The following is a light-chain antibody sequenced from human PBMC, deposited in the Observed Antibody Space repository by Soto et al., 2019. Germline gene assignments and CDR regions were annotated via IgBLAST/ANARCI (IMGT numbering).Light chain of an antibody. Sequence: EIVLTQSPGTLSLSPWERATLSCRASQSVSSSYLAWYQQKPGQAPRLLIYGASSRATGIPDRFSGSGSGTDFTLTISRLEPEDFAVYYCQQYGSSLLLTFGGGTKVDIK. CDR3: QQYGSSLLLT. CDR2: GAS. CDR1: QSVSSSY. V-gene: IGKV3-20*01. J-gene: IGKJ4*01.